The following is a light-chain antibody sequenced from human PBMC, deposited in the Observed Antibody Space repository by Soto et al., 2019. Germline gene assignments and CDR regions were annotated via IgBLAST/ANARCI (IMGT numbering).Light chain of an antibody. Sequence: EVVVTQSPATLSVSPGERATLSCRASQSVSSNLAWYQQKPGQAPRLLIYGASTRATGIPARFSGSGSGTEFTLTISSLQSEDFAAYYCHQYDNWPKTFGQGTRLEIK. CDR2: GAS. J-gene: IGKJ5*01. CDR1: QSVSSN. CDR3: HQYDNWPKT. V-gene: IGKV3-15*01.